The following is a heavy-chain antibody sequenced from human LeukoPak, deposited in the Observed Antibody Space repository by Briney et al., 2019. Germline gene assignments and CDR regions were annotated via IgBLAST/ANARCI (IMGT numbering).Heavy chain of an antibody. Sequence: GVSLRLSCSASGITFSSYVVTWVRQDPGQGLEWVSAISGSGDDPYYADSVKGRFTISRDNSKNTLYLQMNSLRAEDTAVYYCAKKEAMIRGVPYYYDFWGQGTLVTVSS. CDR2: ISGSGDDP. D-gene: IGHD3-10*01. CDR3: AKKEAMIRGVPYYYDF. J-gene: IGHJ4*02. V-gene: IGHV3-23*01. CDR1: GITFSSYV.